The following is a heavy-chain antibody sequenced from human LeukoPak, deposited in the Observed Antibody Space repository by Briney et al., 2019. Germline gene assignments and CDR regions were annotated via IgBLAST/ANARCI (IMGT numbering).Heavy chain of an antibody. V-gene: IGHV3-23*01. CDR3: AKGGVYGDYYFDY. D-gene: IGHD4-17*01. J-gene: IGHJ4*02. CDR2: ISGSGGGT. CDR1: GFPFSSYA. Sequence: QAGGSLRLSCAASGFPFSSYAMSWVRQAPGKGLEWVSVISGSGGGTYYADSVKGWFTISGDNSKNTVYLQMNSLRAEDTALYYCAKGGVYGDYYFDYWGQGTLVTVSS.